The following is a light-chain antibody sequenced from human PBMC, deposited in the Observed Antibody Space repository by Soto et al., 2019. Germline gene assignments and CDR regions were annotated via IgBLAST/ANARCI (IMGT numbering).Light chain of an antibody. V-gene: IGKV3-15*01. CDR2: GAS. J-gene: IGKJ3*01. CDR1: QSVSSN. CDR3: QQYNNWPVT. Sequence: EIVMTQSPATLSVSPGERATLSCRASQSVSSNLAWYRQKPGQAPRLLIYGASTRATGIPARFSGSGSGTEFTLTISSLQSEEFAVYYRQQYNNWPVTFGPGTKVDIK.